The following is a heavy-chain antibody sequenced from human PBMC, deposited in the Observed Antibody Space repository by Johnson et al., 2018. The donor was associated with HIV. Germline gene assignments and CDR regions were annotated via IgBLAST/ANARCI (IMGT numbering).Heavy chain of an antibody. CDR1: GFTFSRYG. Sequence: QVPLVESGGGVVQPGRSPRLSCAASGFTFSRYGIHWVRQAPGKGLEWVAVISYDGSNKKYADSVKGRFTISRDNSKNSLYLQTNSLRAEDTAVYYCALEAVRSTDAFDIWGQGTMVIVSS. CDR2: ISYDGSNK. J-gene: IGHJ3*02. CDR3: ALEAVRSTDAFDI. D-gene: IGHD3-10*01. V-gene: IGHV3-30*03.